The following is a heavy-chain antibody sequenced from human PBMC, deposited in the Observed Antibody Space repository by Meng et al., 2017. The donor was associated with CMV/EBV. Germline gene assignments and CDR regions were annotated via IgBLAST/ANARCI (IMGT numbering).Heavy chain of an antibody. J-gene: IGHJ6*02. Sequence: SETLSLTCTVSGGSISSYYWSWIRQPPGKGLEWIGYIYYSGSTNYNPSLKSRVNISVDTSKNQFSLKLSSVTAADTAVYYCARDPNLWSGMDVWGQGTTVTVSS. CDR2: IYYSGST. V-gene: IGHV4-59*01. CDR1: GGSISSYY. D-gene: IGHD3-10*01. CDR3: ARDPNLWSGMDV.